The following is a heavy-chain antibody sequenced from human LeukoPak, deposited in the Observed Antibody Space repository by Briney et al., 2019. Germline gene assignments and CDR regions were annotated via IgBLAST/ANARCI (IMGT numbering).Heavy chain of an antibody. V-gene: IGHV3-11*04. Sequence: GGSLRLSCAASGITFSDYYMSWLRQAPGKGLEWVSYISSSGSTIYYTDSVKGRFTISRDNAKNSLYLQMNTLRAEDTAVYYCARTGFTPTPVFDYWGQGTLVTVSS. CDR2: ISSSGSTI. CDR1: GITFSDYY. CDR3: ARTGFTPTPVFDY. D-gene: IGHD3-10*01. J-gene: IGHJ4*02.